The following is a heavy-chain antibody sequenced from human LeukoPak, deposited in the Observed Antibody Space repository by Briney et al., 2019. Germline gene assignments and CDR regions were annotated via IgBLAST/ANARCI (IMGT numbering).Heavy chain of an antibody. J-gene: IGHJ5*02. CDR1: GGSISSGGYY. D-gene: IGHD3-9*01. CDR2: ICYSGST. Sequence: TSETLSLTCTVSGGSISSGGYYWSWIRQHPGKGLEWIGYICYSGSTYYNPSLKSRVTISVDTSKNQFSLKLSSVTAADTAVYYCARADYDILTGQTYNWFDPWGQGTLVTVSS. V-gene: IGHV4-31*03. CDR3: ARADYDILTGQTYNWFDP.